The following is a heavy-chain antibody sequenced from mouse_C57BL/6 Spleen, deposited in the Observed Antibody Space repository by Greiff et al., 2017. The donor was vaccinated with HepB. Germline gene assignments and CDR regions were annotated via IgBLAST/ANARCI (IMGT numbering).Heavy chain of an antibody. V-gene: IGHV1-81*01. CDR3: ARCYYDYSFDY. Sequence: VQLQQSGAELARPGASVKLSCKASGYTFTSYGISWVKQSTGQGLEWIGEIYPRSGNTYYNEKFKGKATLTADKSSSTAYMELRSLTSEDSAVYFCARCYYDYSFDYWGQGTTLTVSS. D-gene: IGHD2-4*01. CDR2: IYPRSGNT. J-gene: IGHJ2*01. CDR1: GYTFTSYG.